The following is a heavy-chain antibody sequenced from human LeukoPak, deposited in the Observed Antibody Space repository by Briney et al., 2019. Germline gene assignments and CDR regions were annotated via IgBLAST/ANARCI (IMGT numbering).Heavy chain of an antibody. D-gene: IGHD3-22*01. J-gene: IGHJ4*02. CDR1: GFSFSISA. CDR3: ANKPPYDASGYENDY. CDR2: IKDSGDYT. V-gene: IGHV3-23*01. Sequence: PGGSLRLSCAASGFSFSISAMSWVRQAPGKGLEWVSGIKDSGDYTYYADSVKGRFTTSRDNSKSTLYLQMDSLRAEDTAMYYCANKPPYDASGYENDYWGQGTLVTVSP.